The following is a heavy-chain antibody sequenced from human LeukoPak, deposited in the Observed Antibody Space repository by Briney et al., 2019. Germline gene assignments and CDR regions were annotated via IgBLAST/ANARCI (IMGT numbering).Heavy chain of an antibody. D-gene: IGHD3-3*01. CDR3: ARRGWSGVVMFDY. V-gene: IGHV4-39*01. CDR1: GGSLSSSSYY. J-gene: IGHJ4*02. Sequence: SETLSLTCTVSGGSLSSSSYYWVGIRPPPGKGLEWIGSIYYSGSTYYNPSLKSRVTISLDTSKKQFSLKLSFVTAADTAVYYCARRGWSGVVMFDYWGQGTLVTVSS. CDR2: IYYSGST.